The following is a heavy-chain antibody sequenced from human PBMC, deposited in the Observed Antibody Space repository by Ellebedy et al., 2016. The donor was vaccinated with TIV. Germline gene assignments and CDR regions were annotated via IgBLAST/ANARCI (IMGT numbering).Heavy chain of an antibody. V-gene: IGHV3-9*01. J-gene: IGHJ6*02. CDR3: AKDVGRLQYHYYAMDV. D-gene: IGHD4-11*01. Sequence: SLKISXAASGFTFDDSAMHCVRQVPGKGLQWVSGITWNSAGKVYADSVKGRFTISRDNAKNSLYLEMNSLRAEDTALYYCAKDVGRLQYHYYAMDVWGQGTTVTVPS. CDR1: GFTFDDSA. CDR2: ITWNSAGK.